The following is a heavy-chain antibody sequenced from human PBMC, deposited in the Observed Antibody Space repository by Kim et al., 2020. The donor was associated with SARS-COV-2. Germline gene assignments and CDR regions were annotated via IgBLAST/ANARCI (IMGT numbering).Heavy chain of an antibody. CDR3: ASPCYTSCHQDDY. CDR1: GGSISSSSYY. Sequence: SETLSLTCTVSGGSISSSSYYWGWIRQPPGKGLEWIGSIYYSGSTYYNPSLKSRVTISVDTSKNQFSLKLSSVTAADTAVYYCASPCYTSCHQDDYWGQGTLVTVSS. CDR2: IYYSGST. D-gene: IGHD2-2*01. V-gene: IGHV4-39*01. J-gene: IGHJ4*02.